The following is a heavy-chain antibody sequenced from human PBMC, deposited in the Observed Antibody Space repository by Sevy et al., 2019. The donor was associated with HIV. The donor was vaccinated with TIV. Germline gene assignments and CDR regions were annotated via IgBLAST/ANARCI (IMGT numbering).Heavy chain of an antibody. CDR2: FSSYGNEA. J-gene: IGHJ6*02. CDR3: ARSILAVAGSYGMDV. Sequence: GGSLRLSCAASGFKFSNYVLHWVRQAPGKGLEWVTFFSSYGNEADYVDSVKGRFTISRDDSKNTLYLQMNSLRPEDTAVYYCARSILAVAGSYGMDVWGQGTTVTVSS. V-gene: IGHV3-30*03. D-gene: IGHD6-19*01. CDR1: GFKFSNYV.